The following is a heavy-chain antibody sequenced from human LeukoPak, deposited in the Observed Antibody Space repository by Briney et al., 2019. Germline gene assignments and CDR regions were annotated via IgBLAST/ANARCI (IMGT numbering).Heavy chain of an antibody. CDR1: GFSFSSYW. CDR2: IKQDGSEK. J-gene: IGHJ4*02. V-gene: IGHV3-7*01. D-gene: IGHD6-19*01. Sequence: GGSLRLSCAASGFSFSSYWMSWVRQAPGKGLEWVANIKQDGSEKYYADSVKGRFTISRDNAKNSVYLQVNSLGVEDTAIYYCARDSGWTFDSWGQGTLVTVSS. CDR3: ARDSGWTFDS.